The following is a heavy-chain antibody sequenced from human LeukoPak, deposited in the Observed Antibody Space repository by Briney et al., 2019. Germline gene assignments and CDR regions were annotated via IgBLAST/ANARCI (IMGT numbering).Heavy chain of an antibody. CDR1: GFSFSDYY. Sequence: GGSLRLSCAASGFSFSDYYMTWIRQAPGKGLEWVSYISSSGSTIYYADSVKGRFTISRDNAKNSLYLQMNSLRAEDTAVYYCASGYCASISCYASVYRGQGTLVTVSS. CDR3: ASGYCASISCYASVY. J-gene: IGHJ4*02. V-gene: IGHV3-11*04. CDR2: ISSSGSTI. D-gene: IGHD2-2*03.